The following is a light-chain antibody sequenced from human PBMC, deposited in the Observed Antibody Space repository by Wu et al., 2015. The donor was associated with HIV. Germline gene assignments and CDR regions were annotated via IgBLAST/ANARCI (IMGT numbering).Light chain of an antibody. CDR1: QDISFY. Sequence: DRVTITCRASQDISFYLAWYQQKPGEAPQLLIYAASTLQSAIPSRFSGSGSGTEFTLTISSLQPEDFATYYCQQHNNYPRTFGQGTKVEIK. J-gene: IGKJ1*01. V-gene: IGKV1-9*01. CDR3: QQHNNYPRT. CDR2: AAS.